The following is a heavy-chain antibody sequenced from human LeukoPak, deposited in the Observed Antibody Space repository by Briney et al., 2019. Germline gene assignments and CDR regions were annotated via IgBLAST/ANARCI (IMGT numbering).Heavy chain of an antibody. V-gene: IGHV3-23*01. J-gene: IGHJ4*02. CDR1: GFTFGDYA. CDR2: ISGSAETT. Sequence: GGSLRLSCAASGFTFGDYAMSWVRQAPGKGLEWVSAISGSAETTFYADSVKGRFTISRDNSKNTLYLQMNSLRPEDTAVYYCAKALGYSSLTDWGQGTLVTASS. CDR3: AKALGYSSLTD. D-gene: IGHD6-19*01.